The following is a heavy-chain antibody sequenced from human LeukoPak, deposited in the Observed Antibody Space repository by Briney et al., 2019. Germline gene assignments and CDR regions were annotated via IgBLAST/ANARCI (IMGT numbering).Heavy chain of an antibody. CDR1: GSSFTSYW. J-gene: IGHJ6*03. CDR3: ARQPFAKNYYDSSGLYYYYYYMDV. V-gene: IGHV5-51*01. D-gene: IGHD3-22*01. CDR2: IYPGDSDT. Sequence: GESLKISCQGSGSSFTSYWIGWVRQMPGKGLEWMGIIYPGDSDTRYSPSFQGQVTISADKSISTAYLQWSSLKASDTAMYYCARQPFAKNYYDSSGLYYYYYYMDVWGKGTTVTVSS.